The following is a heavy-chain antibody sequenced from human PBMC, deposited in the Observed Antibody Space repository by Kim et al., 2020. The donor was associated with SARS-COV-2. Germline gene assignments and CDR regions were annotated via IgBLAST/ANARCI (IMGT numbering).Heavy chain of an antibody. D-gene: IGHD6-13*01. CDR1: GGSISSGDYY. Sequence: SETLSLTCTVSGGSISSGDYYWSWIRQPPGKGLEWIGYIYDSGSTYYNPSLKSRVTISEDTSKNQFSLKLSPVTAADTAVYYCARDSIAAAGIGYYYYYG. V-gene: IGHV4-30-4*01. CDR2: IYDSGST. CDR3: ARDSIAAAGIGYYYYYG. J-gene: IGHJ6*01.